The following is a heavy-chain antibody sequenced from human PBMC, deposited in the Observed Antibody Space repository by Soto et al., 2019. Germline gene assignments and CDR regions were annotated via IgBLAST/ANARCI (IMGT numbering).Heavy chain of an antibody. CDR3: ARRSDYYYYLDY. D-gene: IGHD3-22*01. V-gene: IGHV5-51*01. CDR2: IYPGDSDT. CDR1: GYSFTNSW. J-gene: IGHJ4*02. Sequence: PGESLKISCQGSGYSFTNSWIVWVRQMPGKGLEWMGIIYPGDSDTRYSPSFQGQVTISADKSIGTAYLQWSSLKASDTAMYYCARRSDYYYYLDYWGQGTAVTVSS.